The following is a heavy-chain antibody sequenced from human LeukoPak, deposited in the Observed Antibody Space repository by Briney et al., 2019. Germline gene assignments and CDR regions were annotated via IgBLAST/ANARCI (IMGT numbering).Heavy chain of an antibody. CDR1: GGTFSSYA. J-gene: IGHJ3*02. Sequence: SVKVPCKASGGTFSSYAISWVRQAPGQGPEWMGGIIPIFGTANYAQKFQGRVTITTDESTSTAYMELSSLRSEDTAVYYCARDTEIVTGAFDIWGQGTTVTVSS. CDR3: ARDTEIVTGAFDI. D-gene: IGHD3-22*01. V-gene: IGHV1-69*05. CDR2: IIPIFGTA.